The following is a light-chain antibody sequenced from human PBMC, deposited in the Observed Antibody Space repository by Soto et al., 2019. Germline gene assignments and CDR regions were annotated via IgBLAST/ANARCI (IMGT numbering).Light chain of an antibody. CDR2: DAS. V-gene: IGKV3-11*01. Sequence: ESFLAQAPSSMCLSPVDGANFKNRASQSVSNFLAWYQQKPGQAPRLLIYDASNRATGIPARFSGSGSGTDFTRTISSLEPEDFAVYYCQRRSNWPRAFGQGTKVDIK. CDR1: QSVSNF. J-gene: IGKJ1*01. CDR3: QRRSNWPRA.